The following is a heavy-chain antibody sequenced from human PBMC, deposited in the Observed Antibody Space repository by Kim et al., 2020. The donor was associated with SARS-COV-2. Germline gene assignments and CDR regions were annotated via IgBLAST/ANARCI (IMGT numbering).Heavy chain of an antibody. J-gene: IGHJ4*02. CDR1: GFTFGDYA. V-gene: IGHV3-49*04. CDR2: IRSKAYGGTT. D-gene: IGHD3-22*01. Sequence: GGSLRLSCTASGFTFGDYAMSWVRQAPGKGLEWVGFIRSKAYGGTTEYAASVKGRFTISRDDSKSIAYLQMNSLKTEDTAVYYCTREVGYYYDSSGYGEPFDYWGQGTLVTVSS. CDR3: TREVGYYYDSSGYGEPFDY.